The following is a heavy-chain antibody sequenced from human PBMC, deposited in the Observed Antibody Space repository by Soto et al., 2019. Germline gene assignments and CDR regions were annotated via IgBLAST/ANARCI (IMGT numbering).Heavy chain of an antibody. D-gene: IGHD3-3*01. V-gene: IGHV3-21*01. CDR2: ISSSSSHI. CDR3: ARDEPYYDFWSGYYSDYYYYYGMDV. CDR1: GFTFSSYS. J-gene: IGHJ6*02. Sequence: EVQLVESGGGLVKPGGSLRLSCAASGFTFSSYSMNWVRQAPGKGLEWVSSISSSSSHIYYADSVKGRFTISRDNAKNSLYLQMNSLRAEDTAVYYCARDEPYYDFWSGYYSDYYYYYGMDVWGQGTTVTVSS.